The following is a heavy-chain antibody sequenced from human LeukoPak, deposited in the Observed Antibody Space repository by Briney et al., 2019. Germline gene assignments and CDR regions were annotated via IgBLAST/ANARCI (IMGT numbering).Heavy chain of an antibody. Sequence: GGSLRLSCAASGFTFSNYDMSWVRQAPGKGLEWVSAISGSSHNTYYADSVKGRFTISRDNSKNTLYLQMNSLRAEDTAIYYCARYSFDPIFVYWGQGTLVTVSS. D-gene: IGHD3-9*01. V-gene: IGHV3-23*01. CDR1: GFTFSNYD. CDR2: ISGSSHNT. J-gene: IGHJ4*02. CDR3: ARYSFDPIFVY.